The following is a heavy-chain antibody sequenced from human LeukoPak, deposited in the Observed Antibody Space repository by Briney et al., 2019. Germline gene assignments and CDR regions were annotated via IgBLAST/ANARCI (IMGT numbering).Heavy chain of an antibody. CDR3: ANPITIFGVVTGAFDI. J-gene: IGHJ3*02. V-gene: IGHV3-23*01. D-gene: IGHD3-3*01. Sequence: GGSLRLSCVASGFTFSSYAMSWVRQAPGKGLEWVSAITGRGGSTYYADSVKGRFTISRDNSKNTLYLQMNSLRAEDTAVYYCANPITIFGVVTGAFDIWGQGTMVTVSS. CDR2: ITGRGGST. CDR1: GFTFSSYA.